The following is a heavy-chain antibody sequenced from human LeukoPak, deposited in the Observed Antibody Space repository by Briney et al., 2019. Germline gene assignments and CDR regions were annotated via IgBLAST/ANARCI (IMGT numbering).Heavy chain of an antibody. Sequence: GASVKVSCKASGYTFTAYYINWVRQAPGQGLEWMGWINPNSGGTNYAQKFQGRVTMTRDTSISTVYMELSRLRSDDTAVYYCARDLAYSNYYDSDAYSRGDYCSRGDYWGQGTLVTVSS. D-gene: IGHD3-22*01. CDR2: INPNSGGT. V-gene: IGHV1-2*02. J-gene: IGHJ4*02. CDR1: GYTFTAYY. CDR3: ARDLAYSNYYDSDAYSRGDYCSRGDY.